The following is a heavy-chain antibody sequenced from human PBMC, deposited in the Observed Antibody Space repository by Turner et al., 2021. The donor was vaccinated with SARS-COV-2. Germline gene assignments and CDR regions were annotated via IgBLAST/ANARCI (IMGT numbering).Heavy chain of an antibody. D-gene: IGHD6-19*01. CDR1: GLTFRSHY. CDR2: ISSDGSST. Sequence: EVQLVESGGGLGQPWGSLRLSCAVSGLTFRSHYFQWVRQAPGKGLVWVSRISSDGSSTTYADFVGGRFTISRDNAKNTLYLQMDSLRVEDTAVYYCARGWNQGNYDKWGQGTLVTVSS. CDR3: ARGWNQGNYDK. J-gene: IGHJ4*02. V-gene: IGHV3-74*01.